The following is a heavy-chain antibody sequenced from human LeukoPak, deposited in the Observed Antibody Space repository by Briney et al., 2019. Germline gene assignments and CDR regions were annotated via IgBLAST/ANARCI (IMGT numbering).Heavy chain of an antibody. Sequence: ASVKVSCKASGYTFTSYDINWARQATGQGLEWMGWMNPNSGNTGYAQKFQGRVTMTRNTSISTAYMELSSLRSEDTAVYYCARGQDSSWYYYYYMDVWGKGTTVTVSS. CDR1: GYTFTSYD. J-gene: IGHJ6*03. CDR2: MNPNSGNT. D-gene: IGHD6-13*01. CDR3: ARGQDSSWYYYYYMDV. V-gene: IGHV1-8*01.